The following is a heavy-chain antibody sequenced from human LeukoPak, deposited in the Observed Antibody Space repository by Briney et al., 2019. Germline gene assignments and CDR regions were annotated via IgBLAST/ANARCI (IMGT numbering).Heavy chain of an antibody. CDR1: GGSFSGYY. D-gene: IGHD3-22*01. V-gene: IGHV4-34*01. CDR2: INHSGST. Sequence: SETLSLTCAVYGGSFSGYYWSWIRQPPGKGLEWIGEINHSGSTNYNPSLKSRVTISVDTSKNQFSLKLSSVTAADTAVYYCARHVSHDSSGHYFDYWGQGTLVTVSS. CDR3: ARHVSHDSSGHYFDY. J-gene: IGHJ4*02.